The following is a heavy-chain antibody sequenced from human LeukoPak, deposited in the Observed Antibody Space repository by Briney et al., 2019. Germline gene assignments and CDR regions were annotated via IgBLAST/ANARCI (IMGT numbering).Heavy chain of an antibody. D-gene: IGHD1/OR15-1a*01. CDR3: ARDRGNKNYYYYYGMDV. J-gene: IGHJ6*02. Sequence: GGSLRLSCAASGFTFSSNNMNWVRQAPGKGLEWVSYISGSSRTIYYADSVKGRFTISRDNSKNTLYLQMNSLRAEDTAVYYCARDRGNKNYYYYYGMDVWGQGTTVTVSS. V-gene: IGHV3-48*01. CDR2: ISGSSRTI. CDR1: GFTFSSNN.